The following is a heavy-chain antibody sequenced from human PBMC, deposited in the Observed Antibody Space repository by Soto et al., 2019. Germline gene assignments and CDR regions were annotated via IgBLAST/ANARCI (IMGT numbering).Heavy chain of an antibody. CDR1: GFTFSDYY. Sequence: QVQLVESGGGLVKPGGSLRLSCAASGFTFSDYYMSWIRQAPGKGLEWVSYISSSSSYTNYADSVKGRFTISRDNAKNSLYLQMTSLRAEDTAVNYCATGQYYFDSRADYYSWGQGTLVTVSS. CDR3: ATGQYYFDSRADYYS. D-gene: IGHD3-22*01. V-gene: IGHV3-11*05. CDR2: ISSSSSYT. J-gene: IGHJ4*02.